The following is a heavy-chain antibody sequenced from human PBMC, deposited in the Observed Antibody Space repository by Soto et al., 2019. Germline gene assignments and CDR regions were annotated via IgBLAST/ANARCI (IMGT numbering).Heavy chain of an antibody. CDR3: APLSVSLSGPYGIHV. CDR2: MFYSGLT. Sequence: GLEWIGSMFYSGLTYYNPSLKSRVTLSVDTSKNQFSVRLNSVTAADTAVYYCAPLSVSLSGPYGIHVWGQGTTVTVSS. D-gene: IGHD2-15*01. J-gene: IGHJ6*02. V-gene: IGHV4-39*01.